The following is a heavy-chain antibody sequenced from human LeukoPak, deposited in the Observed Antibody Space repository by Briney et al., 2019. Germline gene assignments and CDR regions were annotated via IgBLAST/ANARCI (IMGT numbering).Heavy chain of an antibody. CDR2: IYTSGST. CDR3: ARGDYDILTGAFDY. Sequence: SQTLSLTCTVSGGSISSGSYYWSWIRQPAGKGLEWIGRIYTSGSTNYNPSLKSRVTISVDTSKNQFSLKLSSVTAADTAVYYCARGDYDILTGAFDYWGQGTLVTVSS. J-gene: IGHJ4*02. D-gene: IGHD3-9*01. CDR1: GGSISSGSYY. V-gene: IGHV4-61*02.